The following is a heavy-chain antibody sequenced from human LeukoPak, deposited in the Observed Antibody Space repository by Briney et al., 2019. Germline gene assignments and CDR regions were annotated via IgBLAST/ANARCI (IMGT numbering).Heavy chain of an antibody. CDR2: IYYSGST. V-gene: IGHV4-59*01. CDR3: ARLGAGDAFDI. Sequence: SETLSLTCTVSGGSISSYYWSWLRQPPGKGLEWIGYIYYSGSTNYNPSLKSRVTISVDTSKNQFSLKLSSVTAADTAVYYCARLGAGDAFDIWGQGTMVTVSS. CDR1: GGSISSYY. J-gene: IGHJ3*02. D-gene: IGHD1-26*01.